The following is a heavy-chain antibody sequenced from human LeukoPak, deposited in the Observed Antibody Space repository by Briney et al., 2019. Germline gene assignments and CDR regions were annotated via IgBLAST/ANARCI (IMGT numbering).Heavy chain of an antibody. J-gene: IGHJ6*02. CDR3: ARGPSTAGYYYYGMDV. CDR2: IYYSGNT. CDR1: GGSITSGGYY. V-gene: IGHV4-61*08. Sequence: SETLSLTCTVSGGSITSGGYYWSWIRQHPGKGLEWIGYIYYSGNTYYNPSLKSRVTISVDTSKNQFSLKLSSVTAADTAVYYCARGPSTAGYYYYGMDVWGQGTTVTVSS.